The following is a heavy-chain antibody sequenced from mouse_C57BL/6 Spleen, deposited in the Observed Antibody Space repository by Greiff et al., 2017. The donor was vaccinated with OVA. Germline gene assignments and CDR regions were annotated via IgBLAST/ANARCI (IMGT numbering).Heavy chain of an antibody. Sequence: EVKVVESGGGLVQPGGSLKLSCAASGFTFSDYYMYWVRQTPEKRLEWVAYISNGGGSTYYPDTVKGRFTISRDNAKNTLYLQMSRLKSEDTAMYYCARQGVPYAMDYWGQGTSVTVSS. V-gene: IGHV5-12*01. CDR3: ARQGVPYAMDY. CDR2: ISNGGGST. J-gene: IGHJ4*01. CDR1: GFTFSDYY.